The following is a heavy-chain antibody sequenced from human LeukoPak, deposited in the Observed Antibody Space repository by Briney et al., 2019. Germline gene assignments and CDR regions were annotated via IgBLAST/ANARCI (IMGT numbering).Heavy chain of an antibody. J-gene: IGHJ3*02. CDR1: GGSISSSSYY. D-gene: IGHD6-19*01. V-gene: IGHV4-39*01. CDR2: IYYSGST. Sequence: SETLSLTCTVFGGSISSSSYYWGWIRQPPGKGLEWIGNIYYSGSTYYNPSLKSRVTISVDTSKNQFSLKLSSVTAADTAVYYCARRPSSIAVAGNDAFDIWGQGTMVTVSS. CDR3: ARRPSSIAVAGNDAFDI.